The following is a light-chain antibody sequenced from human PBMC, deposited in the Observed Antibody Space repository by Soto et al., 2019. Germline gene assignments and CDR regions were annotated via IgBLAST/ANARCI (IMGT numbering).Light chain of an antibody. J-gene: IGLJ2*01. CDR1: SGSIASKD. V-gene: IGLV6-57*01. CDR3: QSYDGRDVV. CDR2: EDD. Sequence: NFMLTQPHSVSASPGKTVTISCTRSSGSIASKDVQWYQQRPGSSPNTVIYEDDQRPSGVPDRFSGSIDSSSNSASLTISGLKTEDEADYYCQSYDGRDVVFGGGTKSPS.